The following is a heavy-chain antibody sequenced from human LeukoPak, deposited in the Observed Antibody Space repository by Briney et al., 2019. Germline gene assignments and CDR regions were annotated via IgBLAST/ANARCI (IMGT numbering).Heavy chain of an antibody. CDR2: IYYSGRT. Sequence: SETLSLTCTVSGCSISSYYWSWIREPPGKGLEGIGCIYYSGRTNYIPRLKSRVTIPLHPSKIQLSVKPSSVPAADTGYYCVSREDPKYSWNMADWGKGTTVTVSS. V-gene: IGHV4-59*01. CDR3: SREDPKYSWNMAD. J-gene: IGHJ6*03. CDR1: GCSISSYY. D-gene: IGHD4-11*01.